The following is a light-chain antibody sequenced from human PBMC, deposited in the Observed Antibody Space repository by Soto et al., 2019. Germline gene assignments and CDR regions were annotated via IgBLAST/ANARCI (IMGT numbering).Light chain of an antibody. V-gene: IGKV3-20*01. CDR1: QSVSSTF. CDR3: QHHGSSPPLT. CDR2: GAS. J-gene: IGKJ4*02. Sequence: EFVLTQSPGTLSLSPGERATLSCRASQSVSSTFLAWYQQKPGQPPRLLIYGASTRGTGIPDRFSGSGSGTDFTLTISRLEPEDSTVYYCQHHGSSPPLTFGGGTKVEIK.